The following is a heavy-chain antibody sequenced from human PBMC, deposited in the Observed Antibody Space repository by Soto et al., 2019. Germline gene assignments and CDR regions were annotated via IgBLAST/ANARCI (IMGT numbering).Heavy chain of an antibody. Sequence: PSETLSLTCTVSGGSISSGGYYWSWIHQHPGKGLEWIGYIYYSGSTYYNPSLKSRVTISVDTSKNQFSLKLSSVTAADTAVYYCARGRAGFGYYYYGMDVWGQGTTVTVSS. CDR2: IYYSGST. D-gene: IGHD3-16*01. J-gene: IGHJ6*02. CDR1: GGSISSGGYY. V-gene: IGHV4-31*03. CDR3: ARGRAGFGYYYYGMDV.